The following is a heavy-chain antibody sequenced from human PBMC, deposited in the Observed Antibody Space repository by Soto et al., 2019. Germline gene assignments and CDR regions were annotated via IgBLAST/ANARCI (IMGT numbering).Heavy chain of an antibody. D-gene: IGHD3-3*01. CDR3: ARDFPTYYDFWSGYYTVDY. V-gene: IGHV1-18*04. CDR1: RYTFTSYG. CDR2: ISAYNGNT. J-gene: IGHJ4*02. Sequence: GASVKGSWKGSRYTFTSYGISWVRQAPEQGLEWMGWISAYNGNTNYAQKLQGRVTMTTDTSTSTAYMELRSLRSDDTAVYYCARDFPTYYDFWSGYYTVDYWGQGTLVTVSS.